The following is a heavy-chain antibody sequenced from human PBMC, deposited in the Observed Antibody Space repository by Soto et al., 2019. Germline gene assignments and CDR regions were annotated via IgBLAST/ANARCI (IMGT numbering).Heavy chain of an antibody. Sequence: QVQLVQSGAEVKKPGSSVKVSCKASGGTFSSYTISWVRQAPGQGLEWMGRIIPILGIANYAQKFQGRVTMTADKSTSRAYMELSSLRSEDTAVYYCARVGDSSGWYFDPWGQGTLVTVSS. V-gene: IGHV1-69*02. CDR1: GGTFSSYT. CDR3: ARVGDSSGWYFDP. J-gene: IGHJ5*02. CDR2: IIPILGIA. D-gene: IGHD6-19*01.